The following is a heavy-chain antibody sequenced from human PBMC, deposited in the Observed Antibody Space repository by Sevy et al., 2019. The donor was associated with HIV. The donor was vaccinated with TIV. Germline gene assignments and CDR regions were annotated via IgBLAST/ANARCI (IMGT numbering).Heavy chain of an antibody. CDR3: AGHRTWDAFDI. V-gene: IGHV4-59*08. J-gene: IGHJ3*02. CDR2: IYYSGST. CDR1: GGSISSYY. Sequence: SETLSLTCTVSGGSISSYYWSWIRQPPGWELKWIGYIYYSGSTNYNPSLKSRVTISVDTSKNQFSLKLSSVTAADTAVYYCAGHRTWDAFDIWGQGTMVTVSS.